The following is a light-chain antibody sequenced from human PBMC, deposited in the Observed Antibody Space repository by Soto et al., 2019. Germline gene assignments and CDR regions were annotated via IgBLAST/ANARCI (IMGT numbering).Light chain of an antibody. CDR3: QQYGSLIT. V-gene: IGKV3-20*01. Sequence: EIVMTQSPATLSVSPVERATLSCRASQSVSSNLVWYQQKPGQAPRLLIYDSFNRATGIPDRFSGSGSGTDFTLTISRLEPEDSAVYYCQQYGSLITFGQGTRLEIK. CDR2: DSF. CDR1: QSVSSN. J-gene: IGKJ5*01.